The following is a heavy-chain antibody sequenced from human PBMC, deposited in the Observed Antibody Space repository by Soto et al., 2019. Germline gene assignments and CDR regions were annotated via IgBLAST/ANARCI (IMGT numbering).Heavy chain of an antibody. CDR1: GYTFTSFY. CDR2: INPTGGST. J-gene: IGHJ4*02. Sequence: QVQLVQSGAEVKKPGASVKASCKASGYTFTSFYIHWVRQAPGQGLEWMAIINPTGGSTNYAQRFRSSVTLTMDTATSTVYMELSGLRSEDTAVYYCAGNLASADVWGQGTLVTVSS. CDR3: AGNLASADV. V-gene: IGHV1-46*01. D-gene: IGHD6-13*01.